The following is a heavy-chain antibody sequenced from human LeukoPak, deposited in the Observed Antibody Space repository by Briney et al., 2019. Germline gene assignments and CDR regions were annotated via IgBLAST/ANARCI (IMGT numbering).Heavy chain of an antibody. CDR2: INPDTGGT. J-gene: IGHJ5*02. Sequence: ASMKVACRASGYTLTGYYIHWVRQAPGQGLEWMGRINPDTGGTDYAQKFQGRVTMTRDTSITTAYMELSRLTSDDTAIYYCAKVPPSITAAGNWLGPWGQGALVTVSS. D-gene: IGHD6-13*01. CDR1: GYTLTGYY. CDR3: AKVPPSITAAGNWLGP. V-gene: IGHV1-2*06.